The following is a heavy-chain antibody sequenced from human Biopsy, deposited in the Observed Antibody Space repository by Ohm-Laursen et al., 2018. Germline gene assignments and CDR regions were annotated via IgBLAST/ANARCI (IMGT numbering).Heavy chain of an antibody. CDR1: GGSVSSGDYY. V-gene: IGHV4-61*08. Sequence: SETLSLTCSVSGGSVSSGDYYWTWIRQPPGKVLEWIGDIYYSGSTNYSPSLKSRVTISVDTSKNQFSLKLSSVTAADTAVYYWARARRLTPDCSGGTCYSASDYCDYWGQGALVIVSS. D-gene: IGHD2-15*01. J-gene: IGHJ4*02. CDR2: IYYSGST. CDR3: ARARRLTPDCSGGTCYSASDYCDY.